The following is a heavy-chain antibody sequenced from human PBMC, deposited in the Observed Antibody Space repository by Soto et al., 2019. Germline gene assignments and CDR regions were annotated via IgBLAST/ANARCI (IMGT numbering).Heavy chain of an antibody. CDR3: ARELVDTAMVRAYYFDY. J-gene: IGHJ4*02. D-gene: IGHD5-18*01. Sequence: ASVKVSCKASGGTFSSYAISWVRQAPGQGLEWMGGIIPIFGTANYAQKFQGRVTITADESTSTAYMELSSLRSEDTAVYYCARELVDTAMVRAYYFDYWGQGTLVTVSS. CDR2: IIPIFGTA. CDR1: GGTFSSYA. V-gene: IGHV1-69*13.